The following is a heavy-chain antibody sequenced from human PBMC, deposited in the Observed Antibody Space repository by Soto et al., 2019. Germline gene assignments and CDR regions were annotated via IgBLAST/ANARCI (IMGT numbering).Heavy chain of an antibody. CDR3: ARDLGDAFDM. CDR2: ISAYNGNT. J-gene: IGHJ3*02. V-gene: IGHV1-18*01. CDR1: AYTFTSYG. Sequence: QVQLVQSGAEVKKPGASVKVSCKASAYTFTSYGISWVRQATGQGLEWMGWISAYNGNTHYARRLQGRVTMTTDTSTSTSYMELRSLRSDDTAVYYCARDLGDAFDMWGQGTMVTVSS.